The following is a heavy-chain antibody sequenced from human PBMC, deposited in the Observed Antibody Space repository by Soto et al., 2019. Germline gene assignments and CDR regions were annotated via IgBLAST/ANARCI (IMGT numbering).Heavy chain of an antibody. D-gene: IGHD2-2*01. V-gene: IGHV3-72*01. CDR2: TRNKANSYTT. CDR3: ARGGYCSSTSCYRDYYGMDV. CDR1: GFTFSDHY. Sequence: PGGSLRLSCAASGFTFSDHYMDWVRQAPGKGLEWVGRTRNKANSYTTEYAASVKGRFTISRDDSKNSLYLQMNSLKTEDTAVYYCARGGYCSSTSCYRDYYGMDVWGQGTMVTVSS. J-gene: IGHJ6*02.